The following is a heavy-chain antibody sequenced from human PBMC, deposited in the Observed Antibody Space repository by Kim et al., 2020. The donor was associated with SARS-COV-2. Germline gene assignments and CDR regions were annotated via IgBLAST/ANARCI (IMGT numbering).Heavy chain of an antibody. CDR2: ISSSSSYI. CDR3: ARDFSSSWSKPLGGDY. D-gene: IGHD6-13*01. J-gene: IGHJ4*02. Sequence: GGSLRLSCAASGFTFSSYSMNWVRQAPGKGLEWVSSISSSSSYIYYADSVKGRFTISRDNAKNSLYLQMNSLRAEDTAVYYCARDFSSSWSKPLGGDYWGQGTLVTVSS. CDR1: GFTFSSYS. V-gene: IGHV3-21*01.